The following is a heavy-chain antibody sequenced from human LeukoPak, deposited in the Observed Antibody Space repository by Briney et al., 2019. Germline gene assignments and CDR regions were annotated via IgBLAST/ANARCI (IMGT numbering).Heavy chain of an antibody. Sequence: TASETLSLTCSVSSSSISSYYWSWIRQPPGKGLEWIGYIYYSGRTSYNPSLKSRVTISVDTSKNHFSLTLSSVTAADTAVYYCARGQKYRNGYTVTELGSGYFDYWGQGTLVTVSS. CDR3: ARGQKYRNGYTVTELGSGYFDY. J-gene: IGHJ4*02. V-gene: IGHV4-59*01. CDR1: SSSISSYY. D-gene: IGHD5-18*01. CDR2: IYYSGRT.